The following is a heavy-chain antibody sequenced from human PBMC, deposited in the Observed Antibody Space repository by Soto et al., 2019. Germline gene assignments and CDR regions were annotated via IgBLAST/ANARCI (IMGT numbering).Heavy chain of an antibody. Sequence: QVQLVESGGGVVQPGRSLRLSCAASGFTFSSYGMHWVRQAPGKGLEWVAVIWYDGSNKYYADSVKGRFTISRDNSKNTLYLQMNSLRAEDTAVYYCAVSGCGSYLWGQGTLVTVSS. CDR1: GFTFSSYG. D-gene: IGHD1-26*01. CDR2: IWYDGSNK. V-gene: IGHV3-33*01. J-gene: IGHJ4*02. CDR3: AVSGCGSYL.